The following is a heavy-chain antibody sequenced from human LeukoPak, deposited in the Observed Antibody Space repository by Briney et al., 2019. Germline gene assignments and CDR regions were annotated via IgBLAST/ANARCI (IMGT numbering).Heavy chain of an antibody. J-gene: IGHJ4*02. CDR3: AKPYYYSSGVTHYLDY. V-gene: IGHV3-30*01. D-gene: IGHD3-22*01. CDR2: ISSTGSNK. CDR1: GFTFSSYA. Sequence: GGSLRLSCAASGFTFSSYAMHWVRQAPGKGLEWVAVISSTGSNKYYADSVKGRFTISRDNSENALSLQMNSLRAEDTAVYYCAKPYYYSSGVTHYLDYWGQGTLVTVSS.